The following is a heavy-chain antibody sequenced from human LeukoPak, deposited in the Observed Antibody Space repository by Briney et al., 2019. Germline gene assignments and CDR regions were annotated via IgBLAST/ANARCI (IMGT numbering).Heavy chain of an antibody. CDR1: GGSISSYY. Sequence: PSETLSLTCTVSGGSISSYYWSWIRQPAGKGLEWIGRIYTRGSTNYNPSLKSRVTMSVDTSKNQFSLKLSSVTAADTAVYYCARVADSSGYYEYYFDYWGQGTLVTVSS. J-gene: IGHJ4*02. CDR2: IYTRGST. CDR3: ARVADSSGYYEYYFDY. V-gene: IGHV4-4*07. D-gene: IGHD3-22*01.